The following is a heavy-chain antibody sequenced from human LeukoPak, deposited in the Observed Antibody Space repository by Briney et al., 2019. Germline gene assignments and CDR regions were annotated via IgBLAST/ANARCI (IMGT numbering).Heavy chain of an antibody. Sequence: ASVKVSCKASGYTFTGYYMHWVRQAPGQGLEWMGWINPSSGGTNYAQKFQGRVTMTEDTSTDTAYMELSSLRSEDTAVYYCATGVVDWFDPWGQGTLVTVSS. V-gene: IGHV1-2*02. J-gene: IGHJ5*02. CDR3: ATGVVDWFDP. CDR1: GYTFTGYY. CDR2: INPSSGGT. D-gene: IGHD2-21*01.